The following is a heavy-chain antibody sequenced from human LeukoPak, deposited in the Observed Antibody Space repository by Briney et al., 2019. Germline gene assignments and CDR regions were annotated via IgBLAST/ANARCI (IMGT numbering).Heavy chain of an antibody. CDR2: ISTYNGNT. D-gene: IGHD2-2*01. J-gene: IGHJ4*02. V-gene: IGHV1-18*01. CDR3: ARDLARVVVVPSATDY. Sequence: GASVKVSCKTSGYSFGYFGITWVRLAPGQGLEWMGWISTYNGNTEYARRFQGRLTLTTDTSTSTVYMELRSLRSDDTAIYYCARDLARVVVVPSATDYWGQGTQVTVSS. CDR1: GYSFGYFG.